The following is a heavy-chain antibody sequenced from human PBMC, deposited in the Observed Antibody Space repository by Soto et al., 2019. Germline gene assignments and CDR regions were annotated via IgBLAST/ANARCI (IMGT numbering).Heavy chain of an antibody. Sequence: EVQLVESGGGLIQPGGSLRLSCVVSGFTVSSSNYMSWVRQAPGKGLEWVSVIYTGGTTYYADSVKVRFTISRDNSKNTLYLQMNSLRAEDTAVYYCHGYGYWGQGTLVTVSS. CDR3: HGYGY. CDR1: GFTVSSSNY. CDR2: IYTGGTT. V-gene: IGHV3-53*01. J-gene: IGHJ4*02. D-gene: IGHD5-12*01.